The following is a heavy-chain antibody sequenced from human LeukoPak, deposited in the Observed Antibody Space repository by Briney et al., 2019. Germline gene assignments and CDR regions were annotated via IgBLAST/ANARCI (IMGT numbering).Heavy chain of an antibody. CDR2: MNPNSGNT. Sequence: ASVKVSCKASGYTFTSYDINWVRQATGQGLEWMGWMNPNSGNTGYAQKFQGRVTMTRNTSISTAYMELSSLRSEDTAVYYCARGNRKGAVPQYQYTSNINWFDPWGQGTLVTVSS. D-gene: IGHD2-2*01. V-gene: IGHV1-8*01. CDR1: GYTFTSYD. J-gene: IGHJ5*02. CDR3: ARGNRKGAVPQYQYTSNINWFDP.